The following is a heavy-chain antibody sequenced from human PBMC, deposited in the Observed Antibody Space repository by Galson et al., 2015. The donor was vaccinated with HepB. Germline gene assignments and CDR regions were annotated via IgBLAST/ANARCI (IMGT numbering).Heavy chain of an antibody. CDR1: GFTFSSSA. J-gene: IGHJ4*02. CDR3: VKCQQGYSGYDYLDY. D-gene: IGHD5-12*01. CDR2: ISSHGDST. V-gene: IGHV3-64D*06. Sequence: SLSLSCAASGFTFSSSAMHWVRQAAGKGLDFVSAISSHGDSTSYAASVKGRFTISRDNSKNTLYLHMSILRAEDTALYYCVKCQQGYSGYDYLDYGGQGTLVTVSA.